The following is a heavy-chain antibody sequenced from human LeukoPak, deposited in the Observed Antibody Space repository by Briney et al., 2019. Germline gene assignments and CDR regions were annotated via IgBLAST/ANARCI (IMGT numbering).Heavy chain of an antibody. CDR3: ARDGSGSYFFDY. Sequence: GGSLRLSCAASGFTFSSYSMNWVRQAPGKGLEWVSYIRITSRYVCYADSVKGQVTISRDNAKKSLYLQMNSLRAEDTAVYYCARDGSGSYFFDYWGQGTLVTVSS. V-gene: IGHV3-21*01. CDR2: IRITSRYV. CDR1: GFTFSSYS. J-gene: IGHJ4*02. D-gene: IGHD3-10*01.